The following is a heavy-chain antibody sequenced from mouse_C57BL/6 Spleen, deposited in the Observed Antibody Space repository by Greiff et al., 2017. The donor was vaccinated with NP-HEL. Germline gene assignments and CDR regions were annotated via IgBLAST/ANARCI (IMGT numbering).Heavy chain of an antibody. CDR3: ARGSTTVVAHFDY. CDR1: GYTFTSYG. V-gene: IGHV1-81*01. Sequence: QVQLQQSGAELARPGASVKLSCKASGYTFTSYGISWVKQRPGQGLEWIGAIYPRSGNTYYNEKFKGKAKLTADKSASTAYMELRRRTSEDSAVYFCARGSTTVVAHFDYWGQGTTLTVSS. D-gene: IGHD1-1*01. CDR2: IYPRSGNT. J-gene: IGHJ2*01.